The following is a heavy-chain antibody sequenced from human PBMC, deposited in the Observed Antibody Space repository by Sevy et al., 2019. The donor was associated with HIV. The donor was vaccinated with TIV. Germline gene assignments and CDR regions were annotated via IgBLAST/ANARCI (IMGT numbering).Heavy chain of an antibody. V-gene: IGHV3-30*18. Sequence: GGSLRLSCVTSGFTFRTSGMHWVRQSPGKGLEWVAIISYDEAHKNYADSVRGRFSISKDNSKNTLYLQMSSLKTGDTAVYYWAKDYSAGITFVRGAYRARGDYFDYWGQGTQVTVSS. CDR2: ISYDEAHK. D-gene: IGHD3-10*01. CDR1: GFTFRTSG. CDR3: AKDYSAGITFVRGAYRARGDYFDY. J-gene: IGHJ4*02.